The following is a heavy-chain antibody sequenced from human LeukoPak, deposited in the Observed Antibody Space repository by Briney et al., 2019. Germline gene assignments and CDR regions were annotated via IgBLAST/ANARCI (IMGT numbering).Heavy chain of an antibody. J-gene: IGHJ5*02. CDR1: GGSFSGYY. CDR3: ARVGLVPAAICWFDP. D-gene: IGHD2-2*01. V-gene: IGHV4-34*01. Sequence: SETLSLTCAVYGGSFSGYYWSWIRQPPGKGLELIGEINHSGSTNYNPSLKSRVTISVDTSKNQFSLKLSSVTAADTAVYYCARVGLVPAAICWFDPWGQGTLVTVSS. CDR2: INHSGST.